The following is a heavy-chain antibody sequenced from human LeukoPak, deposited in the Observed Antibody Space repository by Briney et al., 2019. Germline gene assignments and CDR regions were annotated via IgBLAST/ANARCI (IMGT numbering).Heavy chain of an antibody. CDR2: ISAYNGNT. J-gene: IGHJ4*02. CDR1: GYTSSSYG. Sequence: ASVKVSCKSSGYTSSSYGISWMRQAPGQGLEWMGWISAYNGNTNYAQKLQGRVTMTTDTSTSTAYMELRSLRSDDTAVYYCASGGDSSSWYPLPLDYWGQGTLVTVSS. CDR3: ASGGDSSSWYPLPLDY. D-gene: IGHD6-13*01. V-gene: IGHV1-18*01.